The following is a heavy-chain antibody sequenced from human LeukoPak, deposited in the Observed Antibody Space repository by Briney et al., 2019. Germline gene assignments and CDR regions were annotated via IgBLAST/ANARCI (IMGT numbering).Heavy chain of an antibody. V-gene: IGHV1-18*01. CDR3: AKVDPPIVAGARGDAFEI. D-gene: IGHD1-26*01. Sequence: GASVTVSCQASGYRFSNFGITWVRQAPGQGLEWMGWTGPYDDNPEYAKKFQGRVTMTTDTSTSTAYMEWRSLRPDDTAMYYCAKVDPPIVAGARGDAFEIWGQGTLVTVSS. CDR1: GYRFSNFG. CDR2: TGPYDDNP. J-gene: IGHJ3*02.